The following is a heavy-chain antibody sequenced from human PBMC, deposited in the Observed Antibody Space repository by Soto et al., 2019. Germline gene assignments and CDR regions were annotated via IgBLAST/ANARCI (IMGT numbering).Heavy chain of an antibody. CDR3: ASSQNSYGSGSDYREENWFDP. Sequence: QVQLVQSGAEVKKPGASVKVSCKASGYTFNSYGISWLRQAPGQGIEWMGWISAYNGNTNYAQNLQGRVTMTTDTSTSTAYMELRSLRSDDKDVYYCASSQNSYGSGSDYREENWFDPWGQGTLVTVSS. D-gene: IGHD3-10*01. CDR1: GYTFNSYG. J-gene: IGHJ5*02. CDR2: ISAYNGNT. V-gene: IGHV1-18*01.